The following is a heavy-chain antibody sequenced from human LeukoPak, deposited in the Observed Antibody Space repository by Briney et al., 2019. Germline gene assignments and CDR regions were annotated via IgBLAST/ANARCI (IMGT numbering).Heavy chain of an antibody. Sequence: PSETLSLTCTVSGVSFSSYYWSWIRQPPGKGLEWIGYIYYSGSTNYNPSLKSRVTISVDTSKNQSSLKLSSMTAADTAVYYCARHSILWFGDGMDVWGQGTTVTVSS. V-gene: IGHV4-59*08. CDR1: GVSFSSYY. CDR3: ARHSILWFGDGMDV. D-gene: IGHD3-10*01. CDR2: IYYSGST. J-gene: IGHJ6*02.